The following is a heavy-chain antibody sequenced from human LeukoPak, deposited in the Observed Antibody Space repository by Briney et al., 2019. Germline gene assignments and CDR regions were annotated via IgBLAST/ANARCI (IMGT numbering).Heavy chain of an antibody. CDR1: GYTFSLYA. CDR3: AKDQSELPNYFDY. J-gene: IGHJ4*02. Sequence: GGTLRLSCAVSGYTFSLYAMSWVRQPPAKGLEWVSAINVSGRNTYYTDSLRRRFTISRHNYKHTLHLPMNSLIAEHTAVYLCAKDQSELPNYFDYWGQGTLVTVSS. V-gene: IGHV3-23*01. CDR2: INVSGRNT. D-gene: IGHD1-7*01.